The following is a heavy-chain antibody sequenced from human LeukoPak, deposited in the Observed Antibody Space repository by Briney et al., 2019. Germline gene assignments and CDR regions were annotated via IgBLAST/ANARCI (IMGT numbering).Heavy chain of an antibody. V-gene: IGHV3-66*01. CDR2: IYRGGST. J-gene: IGHJ6*02. Sequence: PGGSLRLSCAASGFTVSSNYMSWVRQAPGKGLEWVSVIYRGGSTYYADSVKGRFTIYRDNSKNTLYLQMNSLRAEDTAVYYCAKGRRYGSGSYYNREIYYYYGMDVWGQGTTVTVSS. D-gene: IGHD3-10*01. CDR3: AKGRRYGSGSYYNREIYYYYGMDV. CDR1: GFTVSSNY.